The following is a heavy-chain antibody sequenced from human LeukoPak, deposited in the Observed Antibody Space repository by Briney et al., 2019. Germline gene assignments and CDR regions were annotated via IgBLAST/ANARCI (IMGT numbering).Heavy chain of an antibody. Sequence: PGGSLRLSCAASGFAFSSYWMHWVRQAPGKGLVWVSVIYSGGSTYYADSVKGRFTISRDISKNTLYLQMNSLRAEDTAVYYCAGLRAFDIWGQGTMVTVSS. V-gene: IGHV3-66*01. D-gene: IGHD5-18*01. CDR3: AGLRAFDI. J-gene: IGHJ3*02. CDR2: IYSGGST. CDR1: GFAFSSYW.